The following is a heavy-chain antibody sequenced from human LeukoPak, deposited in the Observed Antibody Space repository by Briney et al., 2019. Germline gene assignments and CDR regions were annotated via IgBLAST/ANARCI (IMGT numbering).Heavy chain of an antibody. CDR2: INPNSGGT. Sequence: ASVKVSCKASGYTFTGYYMHWVRQAPGQGLEWMGWINPNSGGTNYAQKFQGRVTMTRDTSISTAYMELSRLRSDDTAVYYCARDGIACSGGSCPIDYWDQGTLVTVSS. V-gene: IGHV1-2*02. CDR3: ARDGIACSGGSCPIDY. J-gene: IGHJ4*02. D-gene: IGHD2-15*01. CDR1: GYTFTGYY.